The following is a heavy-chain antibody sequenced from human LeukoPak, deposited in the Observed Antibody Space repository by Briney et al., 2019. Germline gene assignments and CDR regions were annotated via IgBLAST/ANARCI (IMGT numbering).Heavy chain of an antibody. CDR2: IYPGDSDT. CDR1: GSSFTSYW. J-gene: IGHJ3*02. D-gene: IGHD2-2*01. V-gene: IGHV5-51*01. Sequence: GESLKISCKGSGSSFTSYWIGWVRQMPGKGLEWMGTIYPGDSDTRYSPSFQGQVTISADKSISTAYLQWSSLKASDTAMYYCARRTYCSSTSCYDAFDIWGQGTMVTVSS. CDR3: ARRTYCSSTSCYDAFDI.